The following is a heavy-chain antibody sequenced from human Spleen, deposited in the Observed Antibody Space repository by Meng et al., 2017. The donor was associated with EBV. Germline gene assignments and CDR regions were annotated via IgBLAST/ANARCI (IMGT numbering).Heavy chain of an antibody. Sequence: TMRASGPTLVKPTQTLTLTCSVSVFSLSTSGVGVGWIRQPPGKALEWLALIYRDDEKRYSPSLESRLTITKDTSKNQVVLTMTNMDPVDTATYYGAHSSWFTVDFDSWGQGTLVTASS. J-gene: IGHJ4*02. CDR2: IYRDDEK. CDR1: VFSLSTSGVG. CDR3: AHSSWFTVDFDS. D-gene: IGHD3-10*01. V-gene: IGHV2-5*02.